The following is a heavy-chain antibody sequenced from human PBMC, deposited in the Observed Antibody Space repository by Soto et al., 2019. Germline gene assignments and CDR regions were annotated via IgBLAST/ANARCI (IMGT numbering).Heavy chain of an antibody. CDR1: GYTFTSFG. D-gene: IGHD2-15*01. J-gene: IGHJ4*02. CDR3: ARVPRKIVAMVTGDY. V-gene: IGHV1-18*03. CDR2: ISSNTGNT. Sequence: ASVNVSCKTSGYTFTSFGISWVRQAPGQGLEWMGWISSNTGNTKYAEKFQGIVTLSTYTSTRTAFMELRSLRSDDMAVYYCARVPRKIVAMVTGDYWGQGTLVTVSS.